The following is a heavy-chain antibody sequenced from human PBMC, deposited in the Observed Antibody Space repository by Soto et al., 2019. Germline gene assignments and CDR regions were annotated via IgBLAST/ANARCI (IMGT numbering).Heavy chain of an antibody. CDR1: GFTFSNYE. D-gene: IGHD2-21*01. CDR2: ITSIGTTI. V-gene: IGHV3-48*03. Sequence: GGSLRLSCAASGFTFSNYEMNWVRQAPGKGLEGISYITSIGTTIYYADSVKGRFTISRDNSKNSLYLQMNNLRAEDTAVYYCARGNSPVNIYWGQGTLVTVSS. J-gene: IGHJ4*02. CDR3: ARGNSPVNIY.